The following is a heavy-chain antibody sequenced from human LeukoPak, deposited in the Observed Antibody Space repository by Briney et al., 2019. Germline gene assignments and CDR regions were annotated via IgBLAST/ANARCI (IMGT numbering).Heavy chain of an antibody. J-gene: IGHJ6*03. CDR2: IYNSGST. Sequence: PSETLSLTCAVYGGSFSGYYWSWIRQPPGKGLEWIGQIYNSGSTNYNPSLKSRVTISVDTSKNQFSLKLSSVTAADTAVYYCARGYWNGGSCYSTRYYYYMDFWGKGTMVTVSS. V-gene: IGHV4-34*01. CDR3: ARGYWNGGSCYSTRYYYYMDF. D-gene: IGHD2-15*01. CDR1: GGSFSGYY.